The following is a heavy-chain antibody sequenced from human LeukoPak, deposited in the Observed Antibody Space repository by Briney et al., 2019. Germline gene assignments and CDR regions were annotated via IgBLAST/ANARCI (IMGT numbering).Heavy chain of an antibody. CDR2: ISYDGSNK. CDR3: AKESLLEWSNWFDP. D-gene: IGHD3-3*01. J-gene: IGHJ5*02. CDR1: GFTFSSYA. V-gene: IGHV3-30-3*01. Sequence: GRSLRLSCAASGFTFSSYAMHWVRQAPGKGLEWVAVISYDGSNKYYADSVKGRFTISRDNSKNTLYLQMNSLRAEDTAVYYCAKESLLEWSNWFDPWGQGTLVTVSS.